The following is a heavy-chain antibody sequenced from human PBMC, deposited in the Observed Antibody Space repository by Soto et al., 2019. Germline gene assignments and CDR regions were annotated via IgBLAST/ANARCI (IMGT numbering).Heavy chain of an antibody. CDR1: GGSITTGGYY. V-gene: IGHV4-31*03. D-gene: IGHD2-15*01. CDR3: ARTKCSGGSCYAWSLDY. J-gene: IGHJ4*02. Sequence: SETLSLTCTVPGGSITTGGYYWSWIRQLPGKGLEWIGHRYYSESTYYNPSLKSRVSISLDTSKNQFSLKLSFVTAADTAMYYCARTKCSGGSCYAWSLDYWGQGTPVTVSS. CDR2: RYYSEST.